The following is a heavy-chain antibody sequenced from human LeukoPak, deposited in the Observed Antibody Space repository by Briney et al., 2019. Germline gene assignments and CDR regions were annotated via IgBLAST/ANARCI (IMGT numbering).Heavy chain of an antibody. CDR2: ISDIGSI. V-gene: IGHV4-59*12. CDR3: ARGQAVYYYYGMDV. J-gene: IGHJ6*02. CDR1: GGSISSYY. Sequence: SETLSLTCTVSGGSISSYYWSWIRQPPGKGLEWIAYISDIGSINYNPSLKSRVTISVDTSKNQFSLKLSSVTAADTAVYYCARGQAVYYYYGMDVWGQGTTVTVSS.